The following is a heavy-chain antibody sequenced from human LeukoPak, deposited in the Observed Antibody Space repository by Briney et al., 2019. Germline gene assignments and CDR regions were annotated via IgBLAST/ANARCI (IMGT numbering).Heavy chain of an antibody. CDR2: IYSGGST. D-gene: IGHD4-11*01. CDR1: GFTVSSNY. V-gene: IGHV3-53*01. Sequence: PGGSLRLSGAASGFTVSSNYMSWVRQAPGKGLKWVSVIYSGGSTYYADSVKGRFTISRDNSKNTLYLQMNSLRAEDTAVYYCASRATVTTDRFWFDPWGQGTLVTVSS. J-gene: IGHJ5*02. CDR3: ASRATVTTDRFWFDP.